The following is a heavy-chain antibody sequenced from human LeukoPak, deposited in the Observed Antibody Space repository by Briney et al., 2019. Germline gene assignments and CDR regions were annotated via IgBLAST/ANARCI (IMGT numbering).Heavy chain of an antibody. CDR1: GGTFSSYA. CDR2: IIPIFGTA. J-gene: IGHJ4*02. V-gene: IGHV1-69*13. CDR3: ARGPHGSGSPSYFDY. D-gene: IGHD3-10*01. Sequence: ASVKVSCKASGGTFSSYAISWVRQAPGQGLEWMGGIIPIFGTANYAQKFQGRVTITADESTSTAYMELSSLRSEDTAVYYCARGPHGSGSPSYFDYWGQGTLVTVSS.